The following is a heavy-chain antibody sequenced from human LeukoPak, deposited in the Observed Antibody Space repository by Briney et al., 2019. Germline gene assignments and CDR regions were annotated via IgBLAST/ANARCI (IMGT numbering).Heavy chain of an antibody. J-gene: IGHJ2*01. Sequence: GGPLRLSCAASGFTVSSNYMNWVRQAPGKGLEWVSVFYSGGSTYYAESVKGRFTISRDNSKNTLYLQMNSLRAEDTAVYYCAREKLGYWYFDLWGRGTLVTVSS. V-gene: IGHV3-53*01. CDR2: FYSGGST. D-gene: IGHD1-26*01. CDR3: AREKLGYWYFDL. CDR1: GFTVSSNY.